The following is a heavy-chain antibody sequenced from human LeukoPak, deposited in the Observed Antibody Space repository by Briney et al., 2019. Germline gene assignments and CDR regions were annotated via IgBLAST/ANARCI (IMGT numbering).Heavy chain of an antibody. CDR2: VRSKAYGGTA. V-gene: IGHV3-49*04. Sequence: PGRSLRLSCTASGFTFGDYAMSWVRQAPGKGLKWVGFVRSKAYGGTAEYAASVKGRFTISRDDSKSIAYLQMNSLITEDTAVYYCTRTIFGVVIQYYYYMDVWGKGTTVTVSS. CDR1: GFTFGDYA. D-gene: IGHD3-3*01. J-gene: IGHJ6*03. CDR3: TRTIFGVVIQYYYYMDV.